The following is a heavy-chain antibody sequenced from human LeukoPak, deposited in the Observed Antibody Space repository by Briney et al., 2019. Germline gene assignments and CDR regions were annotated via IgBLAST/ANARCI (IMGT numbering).Heavy chain of an antibody. J-gene: IGHJ5*02. CDR1: GYTFTAYY. Sequence: VASVKVSCKASGYTFTAYYVHWVRQAPGQGLEWMGWITPNSGGTKYAQKFQGGVTMTRDTSISTAYMELSGLRSDDTAVYYCARGFRLSAIEDWFDPWGQGTLVTVSS. V-gene: IGHV1-2*02. CDR2: ITPNSGGT. D-gene: IGHD2-2*02. CDR3: ARGFRLSAIEDWFDP.